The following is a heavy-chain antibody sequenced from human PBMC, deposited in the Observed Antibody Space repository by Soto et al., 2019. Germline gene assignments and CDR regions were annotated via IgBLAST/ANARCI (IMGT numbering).Heavy chain of an antibody. J-gene: IGHJ4*02. CDR1: GFTFDDNA. CDR3: ARDMYFITAAGGGIDD. CDR2: ISWNSGTI. V-gene: IGHV3-9*01. D-gene: IGHD6-25*01. Sequence: EVQLVESGGGLVQPGRSLRLSCAASGFTFDDNAMHWVRQSPGKGLEWVSGISWNSGTIAYADSVKGRFTISRDNAKNSLYLQMNSLRAEDTALHYCARDMYFITAAGGGIDDWGQGTLVTVSS.